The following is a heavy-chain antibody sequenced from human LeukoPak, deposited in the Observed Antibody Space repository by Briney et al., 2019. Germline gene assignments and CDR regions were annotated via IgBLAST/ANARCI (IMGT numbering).Heavy chain of an antibody. Sequence: GASLKISCKGSGYSFTSYWIGWVRQMPGKGLEWMGIIYPGDSDTRYSPSFQGQVTISADKSISTAYLQWSSLKASDTAMYYCAREGKWSGESSNWFDPWGQGTLVTVSS. J-gene: IGHJ5*02. D-gene: IGHD3-10*01. V-gene: IGHV5-51*01. CDR2: IYPGDSDT. CDR1: GYSFTSYW. CDR3: AREGKWSGESSNWFDP.